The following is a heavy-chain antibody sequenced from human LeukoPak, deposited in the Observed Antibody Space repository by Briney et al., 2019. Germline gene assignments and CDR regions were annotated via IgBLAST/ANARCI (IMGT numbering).Heavy chain of an antibody. CDR2: ISRSGVAT. CDR3: AKHSHDGSAPYYEVQLDY. J-gene: IGHJ4*02. CDR1: GFTFTSFA. V-gene: IGHV3-23*01. D-gene: IGHD3-22*01. Sequence: PGGSLRLSCAASGFTFTSFAMSWVRQAPGKGLEWVSTISRSGVATYYANSVKGRFTISRDNSKNTVYLQMSSLRAEDTAIYYCAKHSHDGSAPYYEVQLDYWGQGTLVTVSS.